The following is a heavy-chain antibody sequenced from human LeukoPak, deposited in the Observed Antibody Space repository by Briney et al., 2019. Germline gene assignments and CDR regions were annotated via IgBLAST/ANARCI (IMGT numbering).Heavy chain of an antibody. D-gene: IGHD5-24*01. V-gene: IGHV4-59*01. Sequence: SETLSLTCTVSGGSIRSNYWSWIRQPPGKGLECIGYIYHSGSTNYNPSLNSRVTISVDTSKNEFSLKLCSVTAADTAVYYCARVMGDGYKRAFDYWGQGTLVTVSS. CDR3: ARVMGDGYKRAFDY. CDR2: IYHSGST. J-gene: IGHJ4*02. CDR1: GGSIRSNY.